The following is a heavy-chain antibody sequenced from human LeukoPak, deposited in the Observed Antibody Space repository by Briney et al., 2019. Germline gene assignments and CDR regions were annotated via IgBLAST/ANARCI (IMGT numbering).Heavy chain of an antibody. Sequence: SVKVSCKASGFTFSTSAIQWVRQARGQRLEWIGWIVVDSGNTNYAQKFQERVTITRDMSTNTAYMELSSLRSEDTAVYYCTAEVQELDRGYSWDPWGQGTLVTVSS. CDR1: GFTFSTSA. V-gene: IGHV1-58*02. D-gene: IGHD5-18*01. CDR2: IVVDSGNT. J-gene: IGHJ5*02. CDR3: TAEVQELDRGYSWDP.